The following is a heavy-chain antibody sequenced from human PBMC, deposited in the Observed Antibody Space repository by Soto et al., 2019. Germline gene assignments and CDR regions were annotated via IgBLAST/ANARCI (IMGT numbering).Heavy chain of an antibody. V-gene: IGHV1-46*01. CDR2: INPNGGST. Sequence: QVQLVQSGAEVKKPGASVKISCKASGYTFIHYYIHWVRQAPGQGLEWMAIINPNGGSTNYAQKFQGRVTVTSDTSTTTVSMELNSLESEDTAVYFCARSLLQGDFWGQGTLVTVSS. CDR1: GYTFIHYY. D-gene: IGHD2-21*01. CDR3: ARSLLQGDF. J-gene: IGHJ4*02.